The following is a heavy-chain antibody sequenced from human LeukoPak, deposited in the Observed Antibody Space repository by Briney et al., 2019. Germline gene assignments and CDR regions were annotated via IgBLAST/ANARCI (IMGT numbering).Heavy chain of an antibody. CDR1: GYTFTSYG. D-gene: IGHD6-13*01. J-gene: IGHJ4*02. CDR3: ARDSSTYSSSWYVLDY. V-gene: IGHV1-18*01. Sequence: GASVKVSCKASGYTFTSYGISWVRQAPGQGLEWMGWISAYNGNTNYAQKLQGRVTMTTDTSTSTAYMELRSLRSADTAVYYCARDSSTYSSSWYVLDYWGQGTLVTVSS. CDR2: ISAYNGNT.